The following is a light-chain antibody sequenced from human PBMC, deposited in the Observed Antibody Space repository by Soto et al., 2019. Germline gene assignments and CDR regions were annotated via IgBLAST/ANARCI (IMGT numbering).Light chain of an antibody. V-gene: IGLV2-14*01. Sequence: SALPQPASVSGSPGQSITISCTGTSSDVGGYNYVSWYQQHPGKAPKLMIYDVSNRPSGVSNRFSGSKSGNTASLTISGLQAEDEADYYCSSYTSSSTLDYVFGTGTKSPS. CDR1: SSDVGGYNY. J-gene: IGLJ1*01. CDR2: DVS. CDR3: SSYTSSSTLDYV.